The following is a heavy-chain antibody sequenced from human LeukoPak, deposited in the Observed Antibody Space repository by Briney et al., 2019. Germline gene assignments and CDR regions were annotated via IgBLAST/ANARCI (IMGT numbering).Heavy chain of an antibody. CDR2: QDHSRST. D-gene: IGHD6-13*01. V-gene: IGHV4-59*01. CDR3: ARVYYSCSHDYWHFDL. J-gene: IGHJ2*01. Sequence: SETLSLTSIVSGGSISRYYWSWVRQPPGKGLEWIGYQDHSRSTNYNRSLKNRVTISVETSKNQVALKQSSVTAADTALYYCARVYYSCSHDYWHFDLWVRGTLVTVSS. CDR1: GGSISRYY.